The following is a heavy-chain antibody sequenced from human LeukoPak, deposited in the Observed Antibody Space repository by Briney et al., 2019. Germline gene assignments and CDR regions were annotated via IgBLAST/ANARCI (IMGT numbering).Heavy chain of an antibody. Sequence: GGSLRLSCAASGFTFSDYYMSWTRQAPGKGLEWVSYISSSGSTIYYADSVKGRFTISRDNAKNSLYLQMNSLRAEDTAVYYCARAPPNHDFWSGYNPRPFDYWGQGTLVTVSS. J-gene: IGHJ4*02. D-gene: IGHD3-3*01. CDR1: GFTFSDYY. CDR3: ARAPPNHDFWSGYNPRPFDY. CDR2: ISSSGSTI. V-gene: IGHV3-11*01.